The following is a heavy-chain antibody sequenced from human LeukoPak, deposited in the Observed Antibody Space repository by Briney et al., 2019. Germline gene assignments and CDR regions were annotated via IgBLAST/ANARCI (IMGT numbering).Heavy chain of an antibody. Sequence: GESLKISLKGSGYSFTSYWIGLVRQMPGKGLEWIGIIYPGDSDTRYSPSFQGQVTLSAAKSISTASLQWSSLKASDTATYYCARLGTYCGGDCYFVSAFDIWGQGTMVTVSS. CDR2: IYPGDSDT. CDR3: ARLGTYCGGDCYFVSAFDI. J-gene: IGHJ3*02. CDR1: GYSFTSYW. D-gene: IGHD2-21*02. V-gene: IGHV5-51*01.